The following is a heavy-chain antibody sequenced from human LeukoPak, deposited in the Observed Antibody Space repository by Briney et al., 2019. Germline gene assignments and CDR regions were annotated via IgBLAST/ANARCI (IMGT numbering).Heavy chain of an antibody. D-gene: IGHD3-10*01. J-gene: IGHJ4*02. CDR3: ADMVRGAYSFDY. CDR2: IYYSGST. Sequence: PSETLSLTCTVSGGSISSSSYYWGWIRQPPGKGLEGSGSIYYSGSTYYNPSPKRRVTISVYTSKNQFSLKLCSVTAADTAVYYCADMVRGAYSFDYWGQGTLVTVSS. CDR1: GGSISSSSYY. V-gene: IGHV4-39*07.